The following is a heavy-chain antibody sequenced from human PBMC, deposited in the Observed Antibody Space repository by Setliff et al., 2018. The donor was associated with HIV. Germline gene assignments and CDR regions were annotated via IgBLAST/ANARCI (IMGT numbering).Heavy chain of an antibody. CDR2: IYNSGYS. CDR3: ARGDGYRANDAYYDTGMDV. Sequence: SETLSLTCTVSGGSISSHCWSWIRQSPGKALEWIGYIYNSGYSNSKPSLKSRVTISLDTSKNQFSLKLSSVTAADTAVYYCARGDGYRANDAYYDTGMDVWGQGITVTVSS. CDR1: GGSISSHC. J-gene: IGHJ6*02. V-gene: IGHV4-59*11. D-gene: IGHD5-12*01.